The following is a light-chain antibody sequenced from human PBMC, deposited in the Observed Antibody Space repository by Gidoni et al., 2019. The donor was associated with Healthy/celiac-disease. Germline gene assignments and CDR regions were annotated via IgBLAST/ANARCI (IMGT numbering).Light chain of an antibody. CDR3: QSYDSSLRV. CDR1: SSNIGAGYD. Sequence: QSVLTQPPSVSGAPGQRVTISCTWSSSNIGAGYDVHWYQQLPGTAPKLLIYGNSNRPSGVPDRFSGSKSGTSASLAITGLQAEDGADYYCQSYDSSLRVFGGGTKLTVL. CDR2: GNS. J-gene: IGLJ3*02. V-gene: IGLV1-40*01.